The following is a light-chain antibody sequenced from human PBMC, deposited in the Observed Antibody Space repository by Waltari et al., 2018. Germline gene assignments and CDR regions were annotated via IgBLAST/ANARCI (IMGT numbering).Light chain of an antibody. CDR3: QHYNNWPLT. CDR2: GAS. Sequence: EVVMTQSPATLSVSPGERATLSCWASPRVRSNLAWYQQKPGQAPRLLIYGASTRATGIPGRFSGSGSGTEFTLTISSLQSEDFAVYYCQHYNNWPLTFGQGTRLAIK. V-gene: IGKV3-15*01. CDR1: PRVRSN. J-gene: IGKJ5*01.